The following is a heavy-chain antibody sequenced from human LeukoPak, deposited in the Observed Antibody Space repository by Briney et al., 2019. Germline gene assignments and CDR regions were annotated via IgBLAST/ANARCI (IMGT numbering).Heavy chain of an antibody. Sequence: GASVKVSCKASGYTFTSYDINWVRQATGQGLEWMGWMNPNSGNTGYAQKFQGRVTITRNTSISTAYMELSSLRSEDTAVYYCARATWIQLWLRSYYYMDVWGKGTTVTVSS. CDR3: ARATWIQLWLRSYYYMDV. J-gene: IGHJ6*03. D-gene: IGHD5-18*01. CDR1: GYTFTSYD. CDR2: MNPNSGNT. V-gene: IGHV1-8*03.